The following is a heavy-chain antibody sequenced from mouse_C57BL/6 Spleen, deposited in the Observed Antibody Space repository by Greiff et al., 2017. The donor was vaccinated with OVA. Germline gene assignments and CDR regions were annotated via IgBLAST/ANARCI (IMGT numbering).Heavy chain of an antibody. Sequence: QVQLQQPGAELVKPGASVKLSCKASGYTFTSYWMHWVKQRPGQGLEWIGMIHPNSGSTNYNEKFKSKATLTVDKSSSTAYMQLSSLTSEDSAVYYCARGGDYSNFLYYFDYWGQGTTLTVSS. J-gene: IGHJ2*01. V-gene: IGHV1-64*01. D-gene: IGHD2-5*01. CDR3: ARGGDYSNFLYYFDY. CDR1: GYTFTSYW. CDR2: IHPNSGST.